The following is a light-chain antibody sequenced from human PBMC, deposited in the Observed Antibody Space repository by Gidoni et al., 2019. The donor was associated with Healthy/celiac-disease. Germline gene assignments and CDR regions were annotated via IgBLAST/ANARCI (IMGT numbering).Light chain of an antibody. Sequence: SYELTQPPSVSVSPGQTARITCSGDALPKQYAYWYQQKPGQAPVLVIYKDSERPSGIPERVSGSRSGTTVTLTISGVQAEDEADYYCQSADSSGNYVFGTGTKGTVL. CDR3: QSADSSGNYV. CDR2: KDS. V-gene: IGLV3-25*03. CDR1: ALPKQY. J-gene: IGLJ1*01.